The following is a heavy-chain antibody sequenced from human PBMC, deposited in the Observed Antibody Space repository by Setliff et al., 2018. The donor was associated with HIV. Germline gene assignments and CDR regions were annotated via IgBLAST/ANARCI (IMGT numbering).Heavy chain of an antibody. J-gene: IGHJ5*02. D-gene: IGHD3-10*01. CDR2: IFASGSF. V-gene: IGHV4-4*09. Sequence: LSLTCTVSGGSISSYCWNWIRQPPGKGPEWIGYIFASGSFLYNPSLQSRVSISIDTSKNQFSLKLSSVTAADTAVYYCARRIDNSGSLPAKNWFDTWGQGRLVTVSS. CDR1: GGSISSYC. CDR3: ARRIDNSGSLPAKNWFDT.